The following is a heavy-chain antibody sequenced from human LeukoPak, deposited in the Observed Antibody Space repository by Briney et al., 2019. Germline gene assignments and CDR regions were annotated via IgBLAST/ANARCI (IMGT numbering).Heavy chain of an antibody. CDR3: AKEQYYYDSSGYYSAEYFQH. J-gene: IGHJ1*01. D-gene: IGHD3-22*01. CDR2: ISGSGGST. CDR1: GFTFSSYA. V-gene: IGHV3-23*01. Sequence: GGSLRLSCAASGFTFSSYAMSWVRQAPGKGLEWVSAISGSGGSTYYADSVKGRFTISRDNSKNTLYLQMNSLRAEDTAVYYCAKEQYYYDSSGYYSAEYFQHWGQGTLVTVSS.